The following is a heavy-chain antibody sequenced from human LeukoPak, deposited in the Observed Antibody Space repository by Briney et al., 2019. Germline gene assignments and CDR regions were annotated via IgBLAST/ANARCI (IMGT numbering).Heavy chain of an antibody. CDR1: GFTVSSNY. CDR3: ARGNSGSFYVEYYYGMDV. V-gene: IGHV3-53*01. CDR2: IYSGGST. D-gene: IGHD1-26*01. Sequence: GGSLRLSCAASGFTVSSNYMSWVRQAPGKGLEWVSVIYSGGSTYYADSVKGRFTISRDNSKNTLYLQMNSLRAEDTAVYYCARGNSGSFYVEYYYGMDVWGQGTTVTVSS. J-gene: IGHJ6*02.